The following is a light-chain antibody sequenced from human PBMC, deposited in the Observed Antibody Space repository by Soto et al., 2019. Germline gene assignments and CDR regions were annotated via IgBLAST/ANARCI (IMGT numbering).Light chain of an antibody. CDR3: QQYGHSPRT. V-gene: IGKV3-20*01. J-gene: IGKJ1*01. Sequence: ETVMTQSPATLSVSPGERVTLSCRASQNVTSRLAWYQQKPGQAPRLLIYGASTRATGIPDRFSGSGSGTDFTLTISRLEPEDFAVYYCQQYGHSPRTFGQGTKVDIK. CDR2: GAS. CDR1: QNVTSR.